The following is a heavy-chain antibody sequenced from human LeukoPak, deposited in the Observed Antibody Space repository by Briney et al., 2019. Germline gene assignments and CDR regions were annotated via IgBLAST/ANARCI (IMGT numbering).Heavy chain of an antibody. Sequence: SETLSLTCAVYVGSFSGYYWSRIRQPPGKGLEWIGEINHSGSTNYNSSLKSRVTISVDTSKNQFSLKLSSVTAADTAVYYCARGYYGSGSHCCHMDVWGKGTTITVS. CDR2: INHSGST. V-gene: IGHV4-34*01. J-gene: IGHJ6*03. CDR3: ARGYYGSGSHCCHMDV. CDR1: VGSFSGYY. D-gene: IGHD3-10*01.